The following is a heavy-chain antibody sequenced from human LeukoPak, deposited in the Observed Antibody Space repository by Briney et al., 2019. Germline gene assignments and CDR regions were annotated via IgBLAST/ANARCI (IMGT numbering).Heavy chain of an antibody. CDR3: ARLAGIGRRLQFTP. J-gene: IGHJ1*01. Sequence: SETLSLTCNVSGASVSTSKFYWGWIRQPPGKGLEWIGTVYYGGSTYYKPSLKMRVTISFDTTKNHFSPTLASVTAADNAVYYCARLAGIGRRLQFTPWGQGILVTVSS. CDR1: GASVSTSKFY. CDR2: VYYGGST. V-gene: IGHV4-39*02. D-gene: IGHD5-24*01.